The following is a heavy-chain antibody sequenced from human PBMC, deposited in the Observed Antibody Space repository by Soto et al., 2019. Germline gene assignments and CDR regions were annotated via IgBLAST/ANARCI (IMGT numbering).Heavy chain of an antibody. J-gene: IGHJ4*02. D-gene: IGHD2-15*01. CDR3: ARGVAPYYFDY. V-gene: IGHV1-69*05. CDR2: IIPIFGTA. CDR1: GGTFSSYA. Sequence: SVKVSCKASGGTFSSYAISWVRQAPGQGLEWMGGIIPIFGTANYAQKFQGRVTITRDTSASTAYMELSSLRSEDTAVYYCARGVAPYYFDYWGQGTLVTVSS.